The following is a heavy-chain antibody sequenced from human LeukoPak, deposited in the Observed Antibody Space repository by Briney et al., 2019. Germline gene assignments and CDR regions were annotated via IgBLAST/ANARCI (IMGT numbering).Heavy chain of an antibody. J-gene: IGHJ5*02. D-gene: IGHD1-26*01. CDR2: INPTGGST. V-gene: IGHV1-46*01. CDR3: ARDNSVGDNAWWFDP. CDR1: GYTFTSHG. Sequence: GASVKVSCKASGYTFTSHGISWVRQAPGQGLEWMGLINPTGGSTGYAQKFQGRVTMTRDMSTSTDYMELSSLRSEDTAIYYCARDNSVGDNAWWFDPWGQGTLVTVSS.